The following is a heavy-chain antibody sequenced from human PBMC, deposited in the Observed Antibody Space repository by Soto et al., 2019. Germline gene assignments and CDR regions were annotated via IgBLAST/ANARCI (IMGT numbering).Heavy chain of an antibody. CDR1: GGSFSGYY. CDR2: INHSGST. J-gene: IGHJ6*03. CDR3: ARGPNPRKYYYYYYMDV. V-gene: IGHV4-34*01. Sequence: SETLSLTCAVYGGSFSGYYWSWIRQPPGKGLGWIGEINHSGSTNYNPSLKSRVTISVDTSKNQFSLKLSSVTAADTAVYYCARGPNPRKYYYYYYMDVWGKGTTVTVSS. D-gene: IGHD7-27*01.